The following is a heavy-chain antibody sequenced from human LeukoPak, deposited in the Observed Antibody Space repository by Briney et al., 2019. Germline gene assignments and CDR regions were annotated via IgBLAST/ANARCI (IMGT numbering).Heavy chain of an antibody. D-gene: IGHD6-19*01. J-gene: IGHJ4*02. CDR2: IYYSGST. CDR3: ASTGYSSGWYY. V-gene: IGHV4-59*08. Sequence: LETLSLTCTVSGGSISSYYWSWIRQPPGKGLEWIGYIYYSGSTNYNPSLKSRVTISVDTSKNQFSLKLSSVTAADTAVYYCASTGYSSGWYYWGQGTLVTVSS. CDR1: GGSISSYY.